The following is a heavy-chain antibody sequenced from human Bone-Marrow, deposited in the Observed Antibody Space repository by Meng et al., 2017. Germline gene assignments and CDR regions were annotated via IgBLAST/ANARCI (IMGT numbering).Heavy chain of an antibody. J-gene: IGHJ4*02. V-gene: IGHV3-15*01. CDR2: IKSKTDGGTT. CDR1: GFTFSNAW. D-gene: IGHD3-16*01. CDR3: TTEIMFRGVLFDY. Sequence: GGSLRLSCAASGFTFSNAWMSWVRQAPGKGLEWVGRIKSKTDGGTTDYAAPVKGRFTISRDDSKNTLYLQMNSLKTEDTAVYYCTTEIMFRGVLFDYWGQGTLVTVSS.